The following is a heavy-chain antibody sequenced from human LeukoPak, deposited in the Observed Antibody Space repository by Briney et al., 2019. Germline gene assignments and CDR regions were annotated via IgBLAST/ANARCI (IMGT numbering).Heavy chain of an antibody. V-gene: IGHV3-23*01. Sequence: TGGSLRLSCAASGFTFSSYAMSWVRQAPGKGLEWVSDISASAGSTFYADSVKGRFTISRDNSKNTLYVQMNSLRAEDTAVYYCAKKESTVTTFFENWGQGTLVTVSS. CDR3: AKKESTVTTFFEN. CDR1: GFTFSSYA. CDR2: ISASAGST. D-gene: IGHD4-17*01. J-gene: IGHJ4*02.